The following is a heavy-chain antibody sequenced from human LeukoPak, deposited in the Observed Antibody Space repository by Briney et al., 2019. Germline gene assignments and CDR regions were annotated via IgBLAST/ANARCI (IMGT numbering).Heavy chain of an antibody. J-gene: IGHJ4*02. CDR2: IYYSGST. V-gene: IGHV4-39*07. CDR1: GGSISSSSYY. CDR3: ARSYYDSSGYYSPSALYFDY. Sequence: SETLSLTCTVSGGSISSSSYYWGWIRQPPGKGLEWIGSIYYSGSTYYNPSLKSRVTISVDTSKNQFSLKLSSVTAADTAVYYCARSYYDSSGYYSPSALYFDYWGQGTLVTVSP. D-gene: IGHD3-22*01.